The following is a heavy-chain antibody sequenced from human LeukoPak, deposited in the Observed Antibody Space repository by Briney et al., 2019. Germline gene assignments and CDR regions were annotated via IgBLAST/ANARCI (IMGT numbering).Heavy chain of an antibody. CDR1: GGSINFYY. D-gene: IGHD6-13*01. CDR3: ARGIADPYSFDS. V-gene: IGHV4-4*07. CDR2: IYSTGST. Sequence: RSSETLSLTCTVSGGSINFYYWSWIRQPAGKGLEWIGRIYSTGSTYYSPSLKSRVAMSVDKSKNQFSLNLSSVTAADTAVYYCARGIADPYSFDSWGQGTLVTVSS. J-gene: IGHJ4*02.